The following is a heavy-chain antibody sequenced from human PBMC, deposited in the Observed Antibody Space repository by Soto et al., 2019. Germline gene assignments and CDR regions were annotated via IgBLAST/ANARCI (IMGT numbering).Heavy chain of an antibody. V-gene: IGHV3-33*01. D-gene: IGHD3-22*01. J-gene: IGHJ4*02. CDR3: ARGGPYYYDSRGYYPHFFDY. CDR2: IWYDGSNK. Sequence: GGSLRLSCAASGFTFSSYGMHWVRQAPGKGLEWVAVIWYDGSNKYYADSVKGRFTISRDNSKNTLYLQMNSLRAEDTAVYYCARGGPYYYDSRGYYPHFFDYWGQGTLVTVYS. CDR1: GFTFSSYG.